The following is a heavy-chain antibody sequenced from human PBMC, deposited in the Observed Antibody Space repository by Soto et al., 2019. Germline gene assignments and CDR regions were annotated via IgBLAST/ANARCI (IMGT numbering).Heavy chain of an antibody. Sequence: QLQLQESGPALVKPSETLSLTCTVSGGSLGSSAYYWAWIRQPPGKGLEWIGGIHYTGLTSYNPSLKRRVSFSIETSKKQFSLNLNSVSAADTAVYHCARQARNSGWFSLAWFDPWGQGTLVTVSS. CDR3: ARQARNSGWFSLAWFDP. D-gene: IGHD6-19*01. J-gene: IGHJ5*02. CDR1: GGSLGSSAYY. V-gene: IGHV4-39*01. CDR2: IHYTGLT.